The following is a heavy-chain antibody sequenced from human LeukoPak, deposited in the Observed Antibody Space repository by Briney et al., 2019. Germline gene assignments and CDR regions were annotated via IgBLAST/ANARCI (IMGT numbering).Heavy chain of an antibody. CDR3: ARRGAVSEYCSGGSCSFDY. CDR1: GGSFSGYY. D-gene: IGHD2-15*01. CDR2: INHSGST. V-gene: IGHV4-34*01. Sequence: SETLSLTCAVYGGSFSGYYWSWIRQPPGKGLEWIGEINHSGSTNYNPSLKSRATISVDTSKNQSSLKLSSVTAADTAVYYCARRGAVSEYCSGGSCSFDYWGQGTLVTVSS. J-gene: IGHJ4*02.